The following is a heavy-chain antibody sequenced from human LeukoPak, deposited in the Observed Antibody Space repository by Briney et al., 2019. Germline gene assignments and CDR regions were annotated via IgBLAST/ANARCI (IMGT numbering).Heavy chain of an antibody. CDR2: IGISSGNT. CDR1: GFNFIDYS. CDR3: ARDHRYAFDN. D-gene: IGHD5-12*01. Sequence: GGSLRLSCAASGFNFIDYSMNWVRQAPGKGLEWTSYIGISSGNTKYADSVKGRLTISRDKARNSLYLQMNSLRVEDTAMYYCARDHRYAFDNWGHGTLVTVSS. V-gene: IGHV3-48*01. J-gene: IGHJ4*01.